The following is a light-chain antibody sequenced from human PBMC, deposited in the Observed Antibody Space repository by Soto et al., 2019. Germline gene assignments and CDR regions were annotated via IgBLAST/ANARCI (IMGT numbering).Light chain of an antibody. CDR1: HSVSSSY. J-gene: IGKJ1*01. Sequence: ELVLTQTPGTLSLSPGERATLSCIASHSVSSSYLAWYQQKPQQAPRLLILGASRRAAGIPDGCSSSGSGTYITLTIRRLEPEDLVVYCLQQYGSLWTFGQGTKVDIK. V-gene: IGKV3-20*01. CDR3: QQYGSLWT. CDR2: GAS.